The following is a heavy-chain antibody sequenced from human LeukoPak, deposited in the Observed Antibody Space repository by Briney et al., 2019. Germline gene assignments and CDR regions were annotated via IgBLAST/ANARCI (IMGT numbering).Heavy chain of an antibody. CDR2: ISGSGGST. D-gene: IGHD6-19*01. CDR1: GFTFRSYA. CDR3: AKVQGGIAVAGNLIYYYYGMDV. J-gene: IGHJ6*02. Sequence: GGSLSLSCAASGFTFRSYAMSWVRQAPGKGLEGVSAISGSGGSTYYAYSVKGRFTISRDNSKNTLYLQMNSLRAEDTAVYYCAKVQGGIAVAGNLIYYYYGMDVWGQGTTVTVSS. V-gene: IGHV3-23*01.